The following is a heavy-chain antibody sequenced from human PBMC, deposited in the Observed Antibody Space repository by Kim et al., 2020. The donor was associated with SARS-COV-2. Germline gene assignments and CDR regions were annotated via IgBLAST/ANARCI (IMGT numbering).Heavy chain of an antibody. CDR3: TAAAAAGTWIY. CDR2: T. J-gene: IGHJ4*02. V-gene: IGHV3-15*01. Sequence: TDYAAPVKGGYPISRDDSKNTLYLQMNSLKTEDTAVYYCTAAAAAGTWIYWGQGTLVTVSS. D-gene: IGHD6-13*01.